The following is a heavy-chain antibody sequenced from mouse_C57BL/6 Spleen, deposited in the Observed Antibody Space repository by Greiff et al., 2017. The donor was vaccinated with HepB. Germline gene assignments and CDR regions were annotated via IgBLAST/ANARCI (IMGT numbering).Heavy chain of an antibody. D-gene: IGHD4-1*01. V-gene: IGHV1-42*01. Sequence: VQLQQSGPELVKPGASVKISCKASGYSFTGYYMNWVKQSPEKSLEWIGEINPSTGGTTYNQKFKAKATLTVDKSSSTAYMQLKSLTSEDSAVYYGAKLTGTGFDYWGQGTTLTVSS. CDR2: INPSTGGT. CDR1: GYSFTGYY. J-gene: IGHJ2*01. CDR3: AKLTGTGFDY.